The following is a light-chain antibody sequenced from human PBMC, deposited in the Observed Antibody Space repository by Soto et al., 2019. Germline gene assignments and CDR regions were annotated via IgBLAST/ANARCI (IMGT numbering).Light chain of an antibody. J-gene: IGKJ2*01. CDR1: QSVSNSY. CDR3: QQYGTAPRT. V-gene: IGKV3-20*01. CDR2: GAS. Sequence: EIVLTQSPATLSLSPGERASLSCRASQSVSNSYLAWYQQKPGQAPRLLIFGASNRATGIPDRFSGSGSGTDFTLTISRLEPEDFAVYYCQQYGTAPRTFGQGTKLEIK.